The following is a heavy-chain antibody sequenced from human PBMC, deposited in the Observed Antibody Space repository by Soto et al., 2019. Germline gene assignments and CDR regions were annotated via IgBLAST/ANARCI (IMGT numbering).Heavy chain of an antibody. Sequence: QLQLQESGSGLVKPSQTLSLTCAVSGGSISSGGYSWSWIRQPPGKGLEWIGYIYHSGSTYYNPSLKSRVTISVDRSKNQFSLKLSSVTAADTAVYYCARVVPQEYSYGPFDYWGQGTLVTVSS. V-gene: IGHV4-30-2*01. CDR1: GGSISSGGYS. D-gene: IGHD5-18*01. CDR3: ARVVPQEYSYGPFDY. CDR2: IYHSGST. J-gene: IGHJ4*02.